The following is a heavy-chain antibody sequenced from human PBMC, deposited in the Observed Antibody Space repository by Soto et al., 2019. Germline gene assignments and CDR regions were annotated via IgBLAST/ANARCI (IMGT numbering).Heavy chain of an antibody. CDR2: ISSSSSYI. Sequence: EVQLVESGGGLVKPGGSLRLSCAASGFTFSSYSMNWVRQAPGKGLEWVSCISSSSSYIYYADSVKGRFTISRDNAKNSLYLQMNSLRAEDTAVYYCARTGTTGTDGPWNFDYYYGMDVWGQGTTVTVSS. CDR3: ARTGTTGTDGPWNFDYYYGMDV. CDR1: GFTFSSYS. J-gene: IGHJ6*02. V-gene: IGHV3-21*01. D-gene: IGHD1-1*01.